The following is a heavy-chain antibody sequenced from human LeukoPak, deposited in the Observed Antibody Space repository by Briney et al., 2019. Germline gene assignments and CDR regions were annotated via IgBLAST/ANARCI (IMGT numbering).Heavy chain of an antibody. V-gene: IGHV3-74*01. CDR3: ARSNHCSGGSCYSAWFDP. D-gene: IGHD2-15*01. CDR1: GFTFSSYW. Sequence: GGSLRLSCAHSGFTFSSYWMHWVRPAPGKGLVWVSRINSDGSSTSYADSVRGRFTISRDNAKNTLYLQMNSLRAEDTAVYYCARSNHCSGGSCYSAWFDPWGRGTLVTVSS. J-gene: IGHJ5*02. CDR2: INSDGSST.